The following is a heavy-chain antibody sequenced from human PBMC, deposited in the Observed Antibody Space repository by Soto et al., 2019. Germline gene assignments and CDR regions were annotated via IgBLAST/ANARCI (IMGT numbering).Heavy chain of an antibody. V-gene: IGHV1-2*02. CDR2: ISPNSGGT. CDR3: GKGRSGDVGVFY. Sequence: QVQLVQSGAEVKKSGASVKISCKASGYSFTGYYIHWVRQAPGQGFEWMGEISPNSGGTKYAQKFQSRVIMTRDTSITTVYMDLSNLSPDDTAVYYCGKGRSGDVGVFYWGQGTLVTVYS. CDR1: GYSFTGYY. J-gene: IGHJ4*02. D-gene: IGHD1-26*01.